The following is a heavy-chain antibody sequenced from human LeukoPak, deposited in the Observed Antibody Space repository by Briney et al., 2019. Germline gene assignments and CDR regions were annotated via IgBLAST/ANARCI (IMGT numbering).Heavy chain of an antibody. V-gene: IGHV4-59*01. D-gene: IGHD4-17*01. CDR2: IYYSGST. CDR3: AGGGYGAQQGFDY. J-gene: IGHJ4*02. Sequence: SETLSLTCTVSGGSISSYYWSWIRQPPGKGLEWIGYIYYSGSTDYNPSLKSRVTISVDTSKNQFSLKLNSMTAADTAVYYCAGGGYGAQQGFDYWGQGTLVTVSS. CDR1: GGSISSYY.